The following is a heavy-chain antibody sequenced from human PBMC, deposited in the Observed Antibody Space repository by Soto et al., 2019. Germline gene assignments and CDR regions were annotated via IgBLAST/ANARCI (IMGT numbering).Heavy chain of an antibody. J-gene: IGHJ4*02. Sequence: QVQLQQWGAGLLKPSETLSLTCAVYGGSFSGYYWSWIRQPPGKGLEWIGEVNHSGSANYNPSLRSRVTISVDTSKNPFSLKLSSVTAADTAVYYCARSQQLVRGMDYWGQGTLVTVAS. CDR2: VNHSGSA. CDR1: GGSFSGYY. V-gene: IGHV4-34*01. D-gene: IGHD6-13*01. CDR3: ARSQQLVRGMDY.